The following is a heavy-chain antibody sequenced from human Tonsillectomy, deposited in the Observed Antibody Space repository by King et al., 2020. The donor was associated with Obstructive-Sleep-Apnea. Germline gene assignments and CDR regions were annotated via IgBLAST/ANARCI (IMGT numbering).Heavy chain of an antibody. CDR2: INADNGDT. V-gene: IGHV1-3*01. J-gene: IGHJ4*02. CDR1: GNTFASYA. D-gene: IGHD3-22*01. Sequence: VQLVESGAEVKKPGASVKVSCKASGNTFASYAMHWVRQAPGQRLEWMGGINADNGDTVYSQNFQGRLTITRDTSASTAYMELSSLKSEDTAVYFCAREAHVGSRCFYPSYFAYWGQGTLVTVPS. CDR3: AREAHVGSRCFYPSYFAY.